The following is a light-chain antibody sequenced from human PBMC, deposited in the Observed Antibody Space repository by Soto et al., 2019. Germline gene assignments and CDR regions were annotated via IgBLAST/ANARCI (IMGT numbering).Light chain of an antibody. CDR1: QDIXKW. Sequence: DIQMTQSPSSVSASVGDTVTITCRASQDIXKWLAWYQQKPGLAPNLVIYTASRLHGGGPSRFSGSASGTNFTLTISSLXXEXVGTYYCQQGKSFPLTFGGGTKVDI. V-gene: IGKV1-12*01. CDR3: QQGKSFPLT. J-gene: IGKJ4*01. CDR2: TAS.